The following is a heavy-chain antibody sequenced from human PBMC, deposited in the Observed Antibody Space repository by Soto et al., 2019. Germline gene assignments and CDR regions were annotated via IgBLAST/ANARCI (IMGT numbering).Heavy chain of an antibody. V-gene: IGHV4-4*02. D-gene: IGHD1-26*01. CDR2: IYHSGST. CDR1: SGAISSSNW. Sequence: QVQLQESGPGLVKPSGTLSLTCAVSSGAISSSNWWSWVRQPPGKGLEWIGVIYHSGSTNYNPSLKSLVTISVDKSKNQSSLQLSSVTAADTAVYYCARGLGGNFDYWGQGTLVTVSS. CDR3: ARGLGGNFDY. J-gene: IGHJ4*02.